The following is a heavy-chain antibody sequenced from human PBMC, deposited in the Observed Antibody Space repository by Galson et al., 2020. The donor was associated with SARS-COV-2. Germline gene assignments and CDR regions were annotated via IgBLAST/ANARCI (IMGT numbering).Heavy chain of an antibody. Sequence: ASVTVSCKVSGYTLTELSMHWVRQAPGKGLEWTGGFDPEDGETIYAQKFQGRVTMTEDTSTDTAYMELSSLRSEDTAVYYCATAPGIAAAGTGWFDPWGQGTLVTVSS. D-gene: IGHD6-13*01. J-gene: IGHJ5*02. CDR3: ATAPGIAAAGTGWFDP. CDR2: FDPEDGET. V-gene: IGHV1-24*01. CDR1: GYTLTELS.